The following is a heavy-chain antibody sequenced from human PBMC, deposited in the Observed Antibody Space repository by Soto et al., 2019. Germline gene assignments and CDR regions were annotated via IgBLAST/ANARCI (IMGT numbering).Heavy chain of an antibody. J-gene: IGHJ4*02. Sequence: SETLSLTCTVSGGSISSRTWWSWVRQPPGKGLEWIGEIYQTGSINYNPSLKSRVTISVDKSKNQFSLKLNSVTAADTAVYFCARAMVTIDYWGQGTLVTVSS. CDR1: GGSISSRTW. D-gene: IGHD5-18*01. V-gene: IGHV4-4*02. CDR2: IYQTGSI. CDR3: ARAMVTIDY.